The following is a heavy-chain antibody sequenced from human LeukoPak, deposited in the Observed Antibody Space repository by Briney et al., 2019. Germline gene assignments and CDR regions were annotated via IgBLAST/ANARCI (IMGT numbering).Heavy chain of an antibody. J-gene: IGHJ4*02. CDR3: TTTSIAVAGPFDY. CDR2: IKSKTDGGTT. Sequence: PGGALRLSCAASGFTFSNAWLSWVRQAPGKGLEWVGRIKSKTDGGTTDYAAPVKGRFTISRDDSKNTLYLQMNSLKTEDTAVYYCTTTSIAVAGPFDYWGQGTRVTVSS. CDR1: GFTFSNAW. V-gene: IGHV3-15*01. D-gene: IGHD6-19*01.